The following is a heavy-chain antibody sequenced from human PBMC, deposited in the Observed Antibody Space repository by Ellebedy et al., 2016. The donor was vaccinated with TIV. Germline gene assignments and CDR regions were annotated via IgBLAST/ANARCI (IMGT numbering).Heavy chain of an antibody. J-gene: IGHJ4*02. CDR2: INPTSGNS. CDR1: GYTFTSYF. D-gene: IGHD3-22*01. Sequence: ASVKVSCKASGYTFTSYFLYWVRQTPGQGLEWMGMINPTSGNSNFAQKFQDRVTVTRDTSTSTVYMELSSLRSEDTAVYYCARGDNYFYDSSGYYYSYWGQGTLVTASS. CDR3: ARGDNYFYDSSGYYYSY. V-gene: IGHV1-46*01.